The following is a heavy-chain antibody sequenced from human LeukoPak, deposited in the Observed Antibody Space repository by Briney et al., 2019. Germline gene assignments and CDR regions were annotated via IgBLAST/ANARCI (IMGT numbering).Heavy chain of an antibody. J-gene: IGHJ4*02. D-gene: IGHD5-18*01. V-gene: IGHV4-59*01. Sequence: PSETLSLTCAVSGGSISGYYWTWIRQTPGKGLEWIGYICCSGSTNYNPSLKSRVTISVDTSKNQFSLRLTSVTAADTAVYFCARALPSRGYSYGYFDYWGQGTQVTVSS. CDR3: ARALPSRGYSYGYFDY. CDR2: ICCSGST. CDR1: GGSISGYY.